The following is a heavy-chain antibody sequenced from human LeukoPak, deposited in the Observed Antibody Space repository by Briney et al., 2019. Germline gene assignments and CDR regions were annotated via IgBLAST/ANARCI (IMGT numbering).Heavy chain of an antibody. V-gene: IGHV1-2*06. Sequence: GASVKVSCKASGYTFTAYYIHWVRQAPGQGLEWVGQINPYTGGTNYAQKFQGRVTMTRDTSNNTAHMELSRLTFDDTAVYYCARRYSCTGSDCPPGSYWGQGTLVTVSS. CDR1: GYTFTAYY. CDR3: ARRYSCTGSDCPPGSY. CDR2: INPYTGGT. J-gene: IGHJ4*02. D-gene: IGHD2-8*02.